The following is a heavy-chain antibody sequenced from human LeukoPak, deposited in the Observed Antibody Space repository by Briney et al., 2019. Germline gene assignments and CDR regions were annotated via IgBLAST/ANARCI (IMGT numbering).Heavy chain of an antibody. Sequence: ETLSLTCTVSGASISSHYWSWIRQSPGKGLEWIGYISYSGITNYDPSLKSRVTISVDTSKNHFSLRLSSVTAADTAVYYCASRAHCSGGSCYGNWFDPWGQGTLVTVSS. D-gene: IGHD2-15*01. J-gene: IGHJ5*02. CDR1: GASISSHY. V-gene: IGHV4-59*11. CDR2: ISYSGIT. CDR3: ASRAHCSGGSCYGNWFDP.